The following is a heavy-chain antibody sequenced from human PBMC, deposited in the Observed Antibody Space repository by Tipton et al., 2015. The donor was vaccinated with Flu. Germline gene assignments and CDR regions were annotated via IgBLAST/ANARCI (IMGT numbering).Heavy chain of an antibody. CDR2: LHHTGNT. D-gene: IGHD4-11*01. CDR3: ARRDYGNYVSEPQNWFDP. Sequence: TLSLTCSVSGYPIASDYFWGWIRQSPGKGLEWIGNLHHTGNTYYNPSLRSRVTILVDRSKNQFSLKLSSVTAADTAVYYCARRDYGNYVSEPQNWFDPWGQGALVTVSS. J-gene: IGHJ5*02. V-gene: IGHV4-38-2*01. CDR1: GYPIASDYF.